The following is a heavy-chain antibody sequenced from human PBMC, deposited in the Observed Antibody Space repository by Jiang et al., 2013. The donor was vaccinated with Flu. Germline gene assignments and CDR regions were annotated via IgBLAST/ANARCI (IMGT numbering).Heavy chain of an antibody. V-gene: IGHV5-10-1*01. Sequence: SLRISCKGSGYSFTSYWITWVRQMPGKGLEWMGRIDPTDSYSNYSPSFQGHVTISADKSISTAYLQWSSLKASDTAMYHCARCSATSCHHWGQGTLVTVSS. J-gene: IGHJ5*02. CDR3: ARCSATSCHH. D-gene: IGHD2-2*01. CDR1: GYSFTSYW. CDR2: IDPTDSYS.